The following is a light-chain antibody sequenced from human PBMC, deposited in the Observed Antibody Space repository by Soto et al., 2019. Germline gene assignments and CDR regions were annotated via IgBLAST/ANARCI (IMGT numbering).Light chain of an antibody. V-gene: IGKV1-5*03. CDR1: QNINNW. CDR3: EQYNSYSRGT. CDR2: LAS. J-gene: IGKJ1*01. Sequence: DIQMTQSPSTLSASVGDRVTITCRASQNINNWLAWYQQKPGKAPKLLIYLASTLESGVPSRFSGSGSGTEFTLTISCLQPDDFASYYCEQYNSYSRGTFGQGTKVEIK.